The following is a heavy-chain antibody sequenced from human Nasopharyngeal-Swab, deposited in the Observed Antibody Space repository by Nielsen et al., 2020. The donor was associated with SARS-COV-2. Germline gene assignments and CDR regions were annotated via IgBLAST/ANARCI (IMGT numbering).Heavy chain of an antibody. CDR2: ISHNSGT. J-gene: IGHJ5*02. Sequence: SETLSLTCTVSGVSITSQYWSWIRQPPGKGLEWIGYISHNSGTSYNPSLMSRVTMFMDTSKNQFSLRLRSVTAADTAVYYCAKEGATGWFDPCGQGTLVTVSS. CDR3: AKEGATGWFDP. V-gene: IGHV4-59*11. CDR1: GVSITSQY.